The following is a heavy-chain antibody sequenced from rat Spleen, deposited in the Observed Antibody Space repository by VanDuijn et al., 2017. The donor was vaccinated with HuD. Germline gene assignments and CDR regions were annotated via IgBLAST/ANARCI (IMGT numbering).Heavy chain of an antibody. Sequence: EVQLVESGGGLVQPGRSMKVSCVASGFTFSDYYMAWVRQAPEKGLEWVASINYEGRSAYYGDSVKGRFTISRDDAKSTLYLQMTSLRSEDTATYYCVRQAFYYYSTYIPYYFDYWGQGVMVTVSS. D-gene: IGHD1-2*01. CDR1: GFTFSDYY. CDR3: VRQAFYYYSTYIPYYFDY. CDR2: INYEGRSA. J-gene: IGHJ2*01. V-gene: IGHV5-22*01.